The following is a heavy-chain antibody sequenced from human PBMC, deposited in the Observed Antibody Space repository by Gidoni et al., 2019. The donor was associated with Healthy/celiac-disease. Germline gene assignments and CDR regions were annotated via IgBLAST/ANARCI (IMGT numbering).Heavy chain of an antibody. CDR3: ARVEMATITVVYYYYGMDV. V-gene: IGHV3-30-3*01. Sequence: QVQLVASGGVVVPPGRSLRLSCAASGFTFRIFAMHWVGQAPGKGLEGVAVISDDGSNKYYADSVKGRFTISRDNSKNTLYLKMNSRRAEDTAVYYCARVEMATITVVYYYYGMDVWGQGTTVTVSS. CDR2: ISDDGSNK. CDR1: GFTFRIFA. J-gene: IGHJ6*02. D-gene: IGHD5-12*01.